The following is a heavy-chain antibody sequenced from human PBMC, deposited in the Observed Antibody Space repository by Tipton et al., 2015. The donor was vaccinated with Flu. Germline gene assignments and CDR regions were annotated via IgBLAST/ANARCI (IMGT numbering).Heavy chain of an antibody. CDR2: IYYTGST. D-gene: IGHD2-2*01. CDR3: ARDPSLGMPDYFDS. J-gene: IGHJ4*02. Sequence: LRLSCTVSGGSISSYYWSWIRQPPGKGLEWIGYIYYTGSTNYNPSLKSRVTISVDTSKKQFSLQLRSVTAADTAVYYCARDPSLGMPDYFDSWGPGTLVTASS. V-gene: IGHV4-59*12. CDR1: GGSISSYY.